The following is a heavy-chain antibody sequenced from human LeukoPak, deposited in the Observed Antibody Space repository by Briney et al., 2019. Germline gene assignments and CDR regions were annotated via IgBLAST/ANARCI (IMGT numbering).Heavy chain of an antibody. CDR3: AGSLSRGYSGFRVSPFDY. CDR1: GYSISSGYY. CDR2: MFHSGST. D-gene: IGHD5-12*01. J-gene: IGHJ4*02. V-gene: IGHV4-38-2*01. Sequence: PSETLSLTCAVSGYSISSGYYWGWIRQPPGKGLEWIGIMFHSGSTYYNPSLKSRVTISVDTSKNHFSLKLNSVTAADTAVYYCAGSLSRGYSGFRVSPFDYWGQGTLVTVSS.